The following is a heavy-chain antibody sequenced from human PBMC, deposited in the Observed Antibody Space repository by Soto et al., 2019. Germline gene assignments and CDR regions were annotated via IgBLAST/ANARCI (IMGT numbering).Heavy chain of an antibody. CDR2: IDYNGVT. J-gene: IGHJ4*02. Sequence: PSETLSLTCTVSGGSIYRRGYYWDWIRQPPGRGLEWIGNIDYNGVTYSNPSLKSRVTISRDTSKNQFYLKLTSVTAADTALYYSGQVLGGATGHTDSDSWGPGTLVTVSS. V-gene: IGHV4-39*01. CDR3: GQVLGGATGHTDSDS. D-gene: IGHD2-15*01. CDR1: GGSIYRRGYY.